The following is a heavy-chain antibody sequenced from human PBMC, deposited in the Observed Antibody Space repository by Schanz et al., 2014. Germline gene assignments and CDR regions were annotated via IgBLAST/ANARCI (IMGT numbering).Heavy chain of an antibody. Sequence: QVQLQESGPALVKPSETLSLTCTVSGGSISSEYWSWIRQPAGKGLEWIGRIYNSGKTNYNPSLVSRVSMSVDTSKKQLSMKLRSVTAAAPAVYYCARVVLGGDAFDIWGQGTMVTVSS. V-gene: IGHV4-4*07. CDR2: IYNSGKT. J-gene: IGHJ3*02. D-gene: IGHD3-10*01. CDR3: ARVVLGGDAFDI. CDR1: GGSISSEY.